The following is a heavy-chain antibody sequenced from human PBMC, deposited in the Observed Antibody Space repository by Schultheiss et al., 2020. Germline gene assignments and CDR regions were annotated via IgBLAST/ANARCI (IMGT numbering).Heavy chain of an antibody. V-gene: IGHV3-30*03. CDR1: GFTFSSYG. Sequence: GGSMRLSCAASGFTFSSYGMHWVRQAPGKGLEWVAVISYDGSNKYYADSVKGRFTISRDNSKNTLDLQMSSLRPEDTAVYYCARDRMTTLLFYYGMDVWGQGSTV. CDR3: ARDRMTTLLFYYGMDV. D-gene: IGHD4-11*01. J-gene: IGHJ6*02. CDR2: ISYDGSNK.